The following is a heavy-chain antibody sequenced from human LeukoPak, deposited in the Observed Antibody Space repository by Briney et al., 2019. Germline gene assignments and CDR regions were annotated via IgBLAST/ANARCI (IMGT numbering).Heavy chain of an antibody. V-gene: IGHV4-61*02. CDR3: ASYTVDTAMVTRDY. D-gene: IGHD5-18*01. CDR2: IYTSGST. CDR1: GGSISSGSYY. J-gene: IGHJ4*02. Sequence: SQTLSLTCTVSGGSISSGSYYWSWIRQPAGKGLEWIGRIYTSGSTNYNPSLKSRVTISVDTSKNQFSLKLSSVTAADTAVYYCASYTVDTAMVTRDYWGQGTLVTVSS.